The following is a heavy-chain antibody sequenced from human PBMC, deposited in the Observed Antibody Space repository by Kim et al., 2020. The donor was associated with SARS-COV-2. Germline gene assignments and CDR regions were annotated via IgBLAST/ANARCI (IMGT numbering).Heavy chain of an antibody. CDR2: INHSGST. J-gene: IGHJ5*02. CDR3: ARGRPRGEYQLLSKNWFDP. D-gene: IGHD2-2*01. V-gene: IGHV4-34*01. CDR1: GGSFSGYY. Sequence: SETLSLTCAVYGGSFSGYYWSWIRQPPGKGLEWIGEINHSGSTNYNPSLKSRVTISVDTSKNQFSLKLSSVTAADTAVYYCARGRPRGEYQLLSKNWFDPWGQETLVTVS.